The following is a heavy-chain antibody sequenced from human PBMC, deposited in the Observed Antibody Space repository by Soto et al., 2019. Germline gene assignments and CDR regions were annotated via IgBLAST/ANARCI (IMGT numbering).Heavy chain of an antibody. CDR2: IHHSGST. CDR3: ARGPAARVYYFDY. D-gene: IGHD2-2*01. J-gene: IGHJ4*02. Sequence: SETLSLTCAVSGGSISSSNWWSWVRQPPGKGLEWIGEIHHSGSTNYNPSLKSRVTISVDKSKNQFSLKLSSVTAADTAVYYCARGPAARVYYFDYWGQGTLVTVSS. CDR1: GGSISSSNW. V-gene: IGHV4-4*02.